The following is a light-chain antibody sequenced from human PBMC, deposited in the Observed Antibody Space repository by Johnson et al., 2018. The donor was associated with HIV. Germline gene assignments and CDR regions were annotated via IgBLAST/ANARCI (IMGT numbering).Light chain of an antibody. J-gene: IGLJ1*01. CDR2: EKN. CDR1: SSNIGNNH. CDR3: GTWDTSLGAHYV. V-gene: IGLV1-51*02. Sequence: QLVLTQPPSVSAAPGQKVTISCSGSSSNIGNNHVSWYQQLPGTAPKLLIYEKNKRPSGIPDRFSASKSGTSATMYITGLQTGDEADYYCGTWDTSLGAHYVFGTGTEVTVL.